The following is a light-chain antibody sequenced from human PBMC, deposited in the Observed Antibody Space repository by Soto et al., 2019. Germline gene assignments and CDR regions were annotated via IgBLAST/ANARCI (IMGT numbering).Light chain of an antibody. Sequence: ALTQPPSASGSFGQSVTISCTGTSSDVGGYNYVSWYQQHPGKAPKLMIYEVNGRPSGVPDRFSGSKSGNTASLTVSGLQADDEADYYCSSYSGTNYHYVFGTGTKVTVL. CDR2: EVN. CDR1: SSDVGGYNY. V-gene: IGLV2-8*01. J-gene: IGLJ1*01. CDR3: SSYSGTNYHYV.